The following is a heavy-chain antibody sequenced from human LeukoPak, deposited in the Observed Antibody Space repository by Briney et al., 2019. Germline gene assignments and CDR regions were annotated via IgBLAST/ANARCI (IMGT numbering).Heavy chain of an antibody. D-gene: IGHD5-18*01. CDR1: GFTFSSYA. Sequence: GGSLRLSCAASGFTFSSYAMHWVRQAPGKGLEWVAVISYDGSNKYYADSVKGRFTISRDNSKNTLYLQMNSLRAEDTAVYYCARDMAGGYGYSYGYVDYWGQGTLVTVSS. J-gene: IGHJ4*02. V-gene: IGHV3-30-3*01. CDR2: ISYDGSNK. CDR3: ARDMAGGYGYSYGYVDY.